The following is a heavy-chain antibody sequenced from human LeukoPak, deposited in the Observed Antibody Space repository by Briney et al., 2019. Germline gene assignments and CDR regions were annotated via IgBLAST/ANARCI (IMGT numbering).Heavy chain of an antibody. D-gene: IGHD1-1*01. CDR1: GFTFSNYD. Sequence: PGGSLRLSCAASGFTFSNYDMHWVRQITGKGLEWVAAIGTAGATYYPGSVKGRFTVSRENAENSLYLQMNSLGVGDTAVYYCARELKFNDGFDALDIWGQWTMVTVSS. CDR3: ARELKFNDGFDALDI. V-gene: IGHV3-13*04. J-gene: IGHJ3*02. CDR2: IGTAGAT.